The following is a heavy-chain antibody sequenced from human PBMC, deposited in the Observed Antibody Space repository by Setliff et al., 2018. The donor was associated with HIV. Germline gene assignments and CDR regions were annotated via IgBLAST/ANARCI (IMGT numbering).Heavy chain of an antibody. V-gene: IGHV1-3*04. Sequence: ASVKVSCKASGYTFSQYALHWVRQAPGQRLEWMGWINTGNESTRYSQKFQGRVSIIRDTSANTAYMELTNLRSDDSAIYYCARVSGGRPGNYYYAMDVWGQGTTVTV. CDR3: ARVSGGRPGNYYYAMDV. D-gene: IGHD1-26*01. CDR1: GYTFSQYA. J-gene: IGHJ6*02. CDR2: INTGNEST.